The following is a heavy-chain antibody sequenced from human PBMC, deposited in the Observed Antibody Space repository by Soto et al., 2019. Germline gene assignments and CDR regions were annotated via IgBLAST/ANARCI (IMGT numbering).Heavy chain of an antibody. CDR1: GFTFSSYG. CDR3: AKGEYSSSWYPWGYYYGMDV. CDR2: ISYDGSNK. Sequence: GSLRLSCAASGFTFSSYGMHWVRQAPGKGLEWVAVISYDGSNKYYADSVKGRFTISRDNSNNTLYLQMNSLRAEDTAVYYCAKGEYSSSWYPWGYYYGMDVCGQGTT. J-gene: IGHJ6*02. V-gene: IGHV3-30*18. D-gene: IGHD6-13*01.